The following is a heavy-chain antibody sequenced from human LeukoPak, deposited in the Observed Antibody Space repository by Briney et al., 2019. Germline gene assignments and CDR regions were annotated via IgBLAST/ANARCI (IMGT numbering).Heavy chain of an antibody. Sequence: ASVKVSCKASGYTFTSYGISWVRQAPGQGLEWMGWISAYNGNTNYAQKLQGRVTMTTDTSTSTAYMELRSLRSDDTAVYYCAKATGLAGRTTVKWSSPFEYWGQGTLVTVSS. V-gene: IGHV1-18*04. CDR2: ISAYNGNT. CDR1: GYTFTSYG. D-gene: IGHD1-1*01. CDR3: AKATGLAGRTTVKWSSPFEY. J-gene: IGHJ4*02.